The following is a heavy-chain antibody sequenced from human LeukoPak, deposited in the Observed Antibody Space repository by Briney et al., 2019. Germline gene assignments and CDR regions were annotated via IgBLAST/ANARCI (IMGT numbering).Heavy chain of an antibody. CDR3: ARGVGSRSGAFDI. V-gene: IGHV3-33*08. CDR1: GFTFSNYA. D-gene: IGHD1-1*01. Sequence: PGGSLRLSCAASGFTFSNYAMSWVRQAPGKGLEWVAVIWYDGRNKYYADSVKGRFTISRDNSKNTLYLQMNSLRAEDTAVYYCARGVGSRSGAFDIWGQGTMVTVSS. CDR2: IWYDGRNK. J-gene: IGHJ3*02.